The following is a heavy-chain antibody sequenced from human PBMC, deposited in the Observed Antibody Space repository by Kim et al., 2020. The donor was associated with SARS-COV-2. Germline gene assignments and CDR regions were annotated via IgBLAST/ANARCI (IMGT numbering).Heavy chain of an antibody. J-gene: IGHJ4*02. CDR1: GHTFTRDS. Sequence: ASVKVSCKTSGHTFTRDSIHWVRQAPGQGLEWMGGIDCGNGNTIYSQKFQGRVTFTTDTSASTAYMELSSLRSEDSTVYYCLGGYYFDYWGRGTLVTGSS. CDR3: LGGYYFDY. V-gene: IGHV1-3*01. D-gene: IGHD3-10*01. CDR2: IDCGNGNT.